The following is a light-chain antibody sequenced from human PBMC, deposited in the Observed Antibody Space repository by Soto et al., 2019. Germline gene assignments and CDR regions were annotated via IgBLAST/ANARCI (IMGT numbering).Light chain of an antibody. CDR1: QSISNSY. Sequence: EIVLTQSPGTLSLSPGERATLTCRASQSISNSYLAWHQQKPGQAPRLLIYAASNRATGIPDRFSGSGSGTDFTLTINRLEPEDFAVYYCQQYGSSPPTFGQGTKVEIK. V-gene: IGKV3-20*01. CDR3: QQYGSSPPT. J-gene: IGKJ1*01. CDR2: AAS.